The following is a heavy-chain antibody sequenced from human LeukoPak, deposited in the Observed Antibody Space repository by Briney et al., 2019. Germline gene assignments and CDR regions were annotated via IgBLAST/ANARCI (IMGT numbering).Heavy chain of an antibody. D-gene: IGHD3-22*01. CDR1: GYTFTSHD. CDR2: MNPDSGST. J-gene: IGHJ6*02. V-gene: IGHV1-8*01. Sequence: ASVKVSCKSSGYTFTSHDINWVRQAPGQGLEWMGWMNPDSGSTGYAQQFQGRVTMTRDTSINTAYMELSSLRSGDTAVYYCARGMFDSSGSYYYFYYAMDVWGHGTTVTVSS. CDR3: ARGMFDSSGSYYYFYYAMDV.